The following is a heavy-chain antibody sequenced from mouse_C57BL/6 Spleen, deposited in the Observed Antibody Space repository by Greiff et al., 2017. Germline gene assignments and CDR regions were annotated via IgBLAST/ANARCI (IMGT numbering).Heavy chain of an antibody. J-gene: IGHJ1*03. Sequence: QVQLKESGPGLVQPSQSLSITCTVSGFSLTSYGVHWVRQSPGKGLEWLGVIWRGGSTDYNAAFMSRLSITKDNSKSQVFFKMNSLQADDTAIYYCAKTLLSTVAPWYFDVWGTGTTVTVSS. CDR2: IWRGGST. V-gene: IGHV2-5*01. CDR1: GFSLTSYG. D-gene: IGHD1-1*01. CDR3: AKTLLSTVAPWYFDV.